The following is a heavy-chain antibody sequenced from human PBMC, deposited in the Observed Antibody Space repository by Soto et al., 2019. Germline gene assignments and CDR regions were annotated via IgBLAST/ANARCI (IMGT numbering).Heavy chain of an antibody. CDR3: AKDDSNRWYNYYAMDV. V-gene: IGHV3-30*18. CDR1: GFTFYKYD. Sequence: QVQLVESGGGVVQPGRSLRLSCAASGFTFYKYDMHWVRQAPGKGLEWVALISHDGSNKYYVDSVKGRFTIARDNSKNTVFLQMNSLRPEDTALYFCAKDDSNRWYNYYAMDVWGQGTTVTVSS. D-gene: IGHD3-22*01. CDR2: ISHDGSNK. J-gene: IGHJ6*02.